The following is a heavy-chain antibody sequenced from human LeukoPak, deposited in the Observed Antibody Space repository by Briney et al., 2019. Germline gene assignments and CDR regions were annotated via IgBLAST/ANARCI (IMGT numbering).Heavy chain of an antibody. D-gene: IGHD2-2*01. CDR3: AKNRVHIVVVPAAPDY. Sequence: HPGGSLRLSCAASGFTFDDYAMHWVRQAPGKGLEWVSGISWNSGSIGYADSVKGRFTISRDNAKNSLYLQMNSLRAEDTALYYCAKNRVHIVVVPAAPDYWGQGTLVTVSS. V-gene: IGHV3-9*01. CDR1: GFTFDDYA. CDR2: ISWNSGSI. J-gene: IGHJ4*02.